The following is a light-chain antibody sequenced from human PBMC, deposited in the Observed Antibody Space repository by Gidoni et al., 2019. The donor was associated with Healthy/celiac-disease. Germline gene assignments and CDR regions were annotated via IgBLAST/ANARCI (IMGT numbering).Light chain of an antibody. J-gene: IGLJ7*01. CDR3: GTWDSSLSAPV. V-gene: IGLV1-51*01. CDR2: DNN. CDR1: SSNIGNNY. Sequence: QSVLTQPPSVSAAPGQKVPISCSGSSSNIGNNYVTWYQQLPGTAPKLLIYDNNKRPSGIPDRFSGSKSGTSATLGITGLQTGDEADYYCGTWDSSLSAPVFGGGTQLTVL.